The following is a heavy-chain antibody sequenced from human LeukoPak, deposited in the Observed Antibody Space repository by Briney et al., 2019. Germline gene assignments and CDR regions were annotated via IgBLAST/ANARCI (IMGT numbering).Heavy chain of an antibody. V-gene: IGHV1-3*01. CDR3: ARVTSSGWSYYFDY. Sequence: ASVKVSCKASGYTFTSCAMHWVRQAPGQRLEWMGWINAGNGNTKYSQKFQGRVTITRDTSASTAYMELSSLRSEDTAVYYCARVTSSGWSYYFDYWGQGTLVTVSS. J-gene: IGHJ4*02. CDR1: GYTFTSCA. CDR2: INAGNGNT. D-gene: IGHD6-19*01.